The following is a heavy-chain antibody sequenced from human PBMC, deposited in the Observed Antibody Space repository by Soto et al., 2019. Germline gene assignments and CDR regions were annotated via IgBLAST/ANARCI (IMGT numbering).Heavy chain of an antibody. D-gene: IGHD5-18*01. V-gene: IGHV4-59*08. CDR1: GDFITNHY. Sequence: QVQLQESGPGLVKPSETLSLTCTVSGDFITNHYWCWIRQPPGKALEWIGYIYYSGSTNYNPSLKSRVTISVDTSNNQLSLKLSSVTAADTAVYYCARHGGDSYGHPYFDYWGQGTLVTVSS. CDR2: IYYSGST. J-gene: IGHJ4*02. CDR3: ARHGGDSYGHPYFDY.